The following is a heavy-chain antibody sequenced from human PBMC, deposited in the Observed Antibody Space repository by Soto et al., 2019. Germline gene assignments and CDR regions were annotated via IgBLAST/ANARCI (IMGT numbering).Heavy chain of an antibody. CDR3: AGLQKGYCGGDCPPERAEYFQH. D-gene: IGHD2-21*02. J-gene: IGHJ1*01. V-gene: IGHV1-69*01. CDR1: GGTFSSYA. CDR2: IIPIFGTA. Sequence: QVQLVQSGAEVKKPGSSVKVSCKASGGTFSSYAISWVRQAPGQGLEWMGGIIPIFGTANYAQKFQGRVTITADESTSTAYMDLSSLRYEDTAVYYCAGLQKGYCGGDCPPERAEYFQHWGQGTLVTVSS.